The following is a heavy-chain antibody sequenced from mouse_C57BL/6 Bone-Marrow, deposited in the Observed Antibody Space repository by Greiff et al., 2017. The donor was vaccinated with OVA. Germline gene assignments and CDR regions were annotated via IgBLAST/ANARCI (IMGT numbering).Heavy chain of an antibody. CDR3: ARSSPFYGAMDY. J-gene: IGHJ4*01. D-gene: IGHD1-1*01. V-gene: IGHV5-17*01. CDR2: ISSGSSTI. CDR1: GFTFSDYG. Sequence: EVQLVESEGGLVKPGGSLKLSCAASGFTFSDYGMHWVRQAPEKGLEWVAYISSGSSTIYYADTVKGRFTISRDNAKNTLFLQMTSLRSEDTAMYYCARSSPFYGAMDYWGQGTAVTVSS.